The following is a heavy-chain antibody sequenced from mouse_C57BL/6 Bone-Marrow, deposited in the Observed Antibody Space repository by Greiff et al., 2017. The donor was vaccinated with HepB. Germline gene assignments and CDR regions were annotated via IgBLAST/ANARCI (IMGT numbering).Heavy chain of an antibody. CDR3: TITSRGYGTYFDY. V-gene: IGHV14-4*01. CDR2: IDPENGDT. J-gene: IGHJ2*01. D-gene: IGHD2-4*01. CDR1: GFNIKDDY. Sequence: VQLQQSGAELVRPGASVKLSCTASGFNIKDDYMPWVKQRPEQGLEWIGWIDPENGDTEYASKFQGKATITADTSSNTAYLQLSSLTSEDTAVYYCTITSRGYGTYFDYWGQGTTLTVSS.